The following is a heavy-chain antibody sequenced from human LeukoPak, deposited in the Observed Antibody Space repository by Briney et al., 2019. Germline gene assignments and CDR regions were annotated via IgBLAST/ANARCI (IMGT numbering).Heavy chain of an antibody. CDR1: GGSISSGGYY. CDR2: IYYSGST. J-gene: IGHJ5*02. V-gene: IGHV4-31*03. Sequence: SKTLSLTCTVSGGSISSGGYYWSWIRQHPGKGLEWIGYIYYSGSTYYNPSLKSRVTISVDTSKNQFSLKLSSVTAADTAVYYCARTLNIVVVPAALNWFDPWGQGTLVTVSS. D-gene: IGHD2-2*01. CDR3: ARTLNIVVVPAALNWFDP.